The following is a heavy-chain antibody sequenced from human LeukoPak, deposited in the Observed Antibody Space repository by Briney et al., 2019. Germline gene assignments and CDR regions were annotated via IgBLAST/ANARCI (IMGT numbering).Heavy chain of an antibody. CDR3: ARAKMATPSWYFDL. D-gene: IGHD5-24*01. CDR2: IYTSGST. J-gene: IGHJ2*01. V-gene: IGHV4-59*10. CDR1: GGSFSGYY. Sequence: KSSETLSLTCAVYGGSFSGYYWSWIRQPPGKGLEWIGRIYTSGSTNYNLSLKSRVTMSVDTSKNQFSLKLSSVTAADTAVYYCARAKMATPSWYFDLWGRGTLVTVSS.